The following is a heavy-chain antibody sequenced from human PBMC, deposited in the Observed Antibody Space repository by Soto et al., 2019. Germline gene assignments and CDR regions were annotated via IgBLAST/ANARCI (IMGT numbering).Heavy chain of an antibody. J-gene: IGHJ6*02. D-gene: IGHD2-21*01. CDR2: IFSDGFT. CDR1: CGSVNNLF. CDR3: TRHAKFPKFENGLYV. Sequence: SETLSLTCTVSCGSVNNLFWSWIRQPPGKGLEWIGYIFSDGFTIYNPSLKSRVSISIDTSKNQFSLNLNSVTAADTAIYYCTRHAKFPKFENGLYVWGQGTTVTVSS. V-gene: IGHV4-59*08.